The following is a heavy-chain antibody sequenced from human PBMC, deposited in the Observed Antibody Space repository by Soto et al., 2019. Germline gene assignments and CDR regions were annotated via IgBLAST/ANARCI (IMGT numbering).Heavy chain of an antibody. J-gene: IGHJ4*02. Sequence: PGGSLRLSCAASGFTFSSYGMHWVRQAPDKGLEWVAVMSFGGSNKYYGDSVKGRFTISRDNSKNTVYLQMNSLRADDTAMYYCAKAAAVAGALDYWGQGTLVTVSS. CDR1: GFTFSSYG. CDR2: MSFGGSNK. V-gene: IGHV3-30*18. D-gene: IGHD6-19*01. CDR3: AKAAAVAGALDY.